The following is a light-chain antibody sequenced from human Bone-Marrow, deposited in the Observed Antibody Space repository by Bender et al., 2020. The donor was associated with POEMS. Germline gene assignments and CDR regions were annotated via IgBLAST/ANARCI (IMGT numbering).Light chain of an antibody. CDR2: EAT. V-gene: IGLV2-14*02. J-gene: IGLJ3*02. CDR3: SSYADSISWV. CDR1: STDVGSSNR. Sequence: QSALTQPASVSASPGQSITISCTGSSTDVGSSNRVSWYQHHPGKAPKIIIYEATERPSGISDRFSGSKSGNTASLTVSGLQADDEADYYCSSYADSISWVFGGGTKLTVL.